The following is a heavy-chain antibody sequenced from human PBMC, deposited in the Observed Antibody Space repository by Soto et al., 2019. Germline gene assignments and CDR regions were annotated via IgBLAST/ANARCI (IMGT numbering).Heavy chain of an antibody. J-gene: IGHJ4*02. CDR3: AHVYGGYDNFDY. CDR2: IYWDDDK. D-gene: IGHD5-12*01. Sequence: QITLKESGPTLVKPAQTLTLTCTFSGFSLSTSGVGVGWIRQPPGKALEWLALIYWDDDKRYSPSLKSRLTITKDTSKNQVVLTMTNMDPVDTATYYCAHVYGGYDNFDYWGQGTLVTVSS. V-gene: IGHV2-5*02. CDR1: GFSLSTSGVG.